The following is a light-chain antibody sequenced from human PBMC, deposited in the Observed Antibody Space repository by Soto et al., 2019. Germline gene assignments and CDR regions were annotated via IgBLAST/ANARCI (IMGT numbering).Light chain of an antibody. CDR1: QNINTY. J-gene: IGKJ1*01. CDR3: QQGYGKPT. V-gene: IGKV1-39*01. CDR2: DAS. Sequence: DIQMTQSPSSLSASVGHRVTITCRASQNINTYLNWYQQRPGQAPRLLIYDASILQRGVHSRFSGSGSGTDFTLTVASLQPEDFATYFCQQGYGKPTFGQGTKVEI.